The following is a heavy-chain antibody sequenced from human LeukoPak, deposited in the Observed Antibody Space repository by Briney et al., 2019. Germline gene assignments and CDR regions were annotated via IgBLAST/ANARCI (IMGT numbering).Heavy chain of an antibody. J-gene: IGHJ4*02. CDR1: GFTFSRYD. D-gene: IGHD5-12*01. CDR3: AKEGRPNSGGGFFDY. V-gene: IGHV3-23*01. CDR2: VNENGRRT. Sequence: PGGSVRLSCAASGFTFSRYDMGWVRQAPGKGLEWVSTVNENGRRTYYADSVKGRFTMSRDNSRSTLYLQMNSLRAEDTAIYYCAKEGRPNSGGGFFDYWGQGTRVTVSS.